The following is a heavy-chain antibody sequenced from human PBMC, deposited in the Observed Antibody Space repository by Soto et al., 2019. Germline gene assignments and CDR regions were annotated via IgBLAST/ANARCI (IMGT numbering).Heavy chain of an antibody. J-gene: IGHJ2*01. CDR2: ISSSSTL. CDR1: VFTFSRYE. CDR3: ARGGSGSYFWYFDL. D-gene: IGHD1-26*01. Sequence: SLRLSCSDSVFTFSRYEMNWFRQAPGKGLEWVSYISSSSTLYYADSVKGRFTISRDNAKNSLYLQMNSLRAEDTAVYYCARGGSGSYFWYFDLWGRGTLVTVSS. V-gene: IGHV3-48*03.